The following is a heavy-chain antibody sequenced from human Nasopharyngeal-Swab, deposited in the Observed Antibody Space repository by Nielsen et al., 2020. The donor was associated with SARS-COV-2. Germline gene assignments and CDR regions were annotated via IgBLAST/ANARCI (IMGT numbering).Heavy chain of an antibody. Sequence: AAVKDSCKASGDTFTSYDINWVRQDTGQGLEGRGWMNPNSGSKGYAQKFQGRVTMTRNTSISTAYMELSSLRSEDTAVYYCASGSRYCYNYYWGQGTPVTVSS. D-gene: IGHD5-24*01. CDR3: ASGSRYCYNYY. J-gene: IGHJ4*02. CDR2: MNPNSGSK. CDR1: GDTFTSYD. V-gene: IGHV1-8*01.